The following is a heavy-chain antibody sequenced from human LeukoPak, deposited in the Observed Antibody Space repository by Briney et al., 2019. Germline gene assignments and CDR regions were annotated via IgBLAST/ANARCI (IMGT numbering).Heavy chain of an antibody. CDR2: ISIDGRDV. V-gene: IGHV3-30*03. D-gene: IGHD2-2*02. J-gene: IGHJ2*01. CDR1: GFTFSRYG. CDR3: VRDILITRWYFDL. Sequence: QTGGSLRLSCAASGFTFSRYGMHWIRQAPGKGLEWLAVISIDGRDVYYADSVKGRFTISRDNSENTLYLDMNSLRVEDTATYFCVRDILITRWYFDLWGRGTLVVVSS.